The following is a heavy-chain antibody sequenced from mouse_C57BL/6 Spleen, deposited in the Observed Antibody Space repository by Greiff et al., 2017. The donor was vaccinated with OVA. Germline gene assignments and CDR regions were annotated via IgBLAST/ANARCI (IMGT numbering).Heavy chain of an antibody. CDR3: ARTTGTLKGFAY. D-gene: IGHD4-1*02. CDR1: GFTFSDYG. J-gene: IGHJ3*01. Sequence: DVMLVESGGGLVKPGGSLKLSCAASGFTFSDYGMHWVRQAPEKGLEWVAYISSGSSTIYYADTVKGRFTISRDNAKNTLFLQMTSLRSEDTAMYYCARTTGTLKGFAYWGQGTLVTVSA. V-gene: IGHV5-17*01. CDR2: ISSGSSTI.